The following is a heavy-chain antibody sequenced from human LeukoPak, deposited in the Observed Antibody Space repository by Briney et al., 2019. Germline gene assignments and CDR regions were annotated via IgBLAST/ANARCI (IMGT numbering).Heavy chain of an antibody. V-gene: IGHV3-48*01. D-gene: IGHD6-19*01. Sequence: GGSLRLSCAASGFTFSSYTMNWVRQAPGKGLEWISYISTSSSTIYYADSVKGRFTISRDNAKDLLYLHMNSLRAEDTAVYYCAKRAVAGAYFDYWGQGTLVTVSS. J-gene: IGHJ4*02. CDR2: ISTSSSTI. CDR3: AKRAVAGAYFDY. CDR1: GFTFSSYT.